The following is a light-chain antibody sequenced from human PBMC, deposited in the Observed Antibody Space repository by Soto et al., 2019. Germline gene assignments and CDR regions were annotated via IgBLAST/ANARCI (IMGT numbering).Light chain of an antibody. CDR3: QQSYSTPRT. V-gene: IGKV1-39*01. CDR1: QSISSY. CDR2: AAS. J-gene: IGKJ2*01. Sequence: DIQMTQSPSSLSASVGDRVTITCRASQSISSYLNWYQQKPGKAPKLLIYAASSLQSGVPSRFSGGRSGTDFTLTISSLQPEDFATYYCQQSYSTPRTFGQGTKLEIK.